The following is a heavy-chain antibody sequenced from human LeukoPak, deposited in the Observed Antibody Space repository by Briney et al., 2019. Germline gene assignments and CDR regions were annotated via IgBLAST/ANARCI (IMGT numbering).Heavy chain of an antibody. CDR2: IRSKAYGGTT. D-gene: IGHD6-19*01. V-gene: IGHV3-49*04. CDR3: TRRRGAVARAFDY. Sequence: GRSLRFSCTASGFTFGNYAMSWVRQAPGKGMECVGFIRSKAYGGTTEYAASVKGRFTISRDDSKSIAYLQLNSLKTEDTAVYYCTRRRGAVARAFDYWGQGTLVTVSS. J-gene: IGHJ4*02. CDR1: GFTFGNYA.